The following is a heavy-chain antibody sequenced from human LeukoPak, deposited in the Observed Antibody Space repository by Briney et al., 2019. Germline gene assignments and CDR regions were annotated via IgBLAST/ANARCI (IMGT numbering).Heavy chain of an antibody. Sequence: PGGSLRLSCAASGFTLSYNYMTWVRQAPGKGLEWVSVIYAGGDTYYADSVTGRFTISRDLSKKAVYLQMNRLRAEDTAIYYCARENWYSSDWYRLDHWGQGTLVTVSS. CDR3: ARENWYSSDWYRLDH. D-gene: IGHD6-19*01. J-gene: IGHJ4*02. V-gene: IGHV3-53*01. CDR1: GFTLSYNY. CDR2: IYAGGDT.